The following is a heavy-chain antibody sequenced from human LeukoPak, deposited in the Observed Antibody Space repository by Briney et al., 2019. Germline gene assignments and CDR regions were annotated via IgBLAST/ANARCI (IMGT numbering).Heavy chain of an antibody. J-gene: IGHJ4*02. CDR1: GFTVSSNY. V-gene: IGHV3-66*01. Sequence: GGSLRLSCAASGFTVSSNYMSWVRQAPGKGLEWVSVIYSGGSTYYADSLKGRFTISRDNSKNTLYLQMNSLRAEDTAVYYCAKDHGAYYYDSSGSNFDYWGQGTLVTVSS. CDR2: IYSGGST. CDR3: AKDHGAYYYDSSGSNFDY. D-gene: IGHD3-22*01.